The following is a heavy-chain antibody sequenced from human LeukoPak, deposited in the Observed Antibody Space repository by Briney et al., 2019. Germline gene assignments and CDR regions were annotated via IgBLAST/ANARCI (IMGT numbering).Heavy chain of an antibody. V-gene: IGHV4-39*07. J-gene: IGHJ4*02. CDR1: GGSISSSSYY. CDR2: IYYSGST. D-gene: IGHD3-22*01. CDR3: ARGVKVHFDY. Sequence: SETLSLTCTVSGGSISSSSYYWGWIRQPPGKGLEWIGSIYYSGSTYYNPSLKSRVTISVDRSKNQFSLKLSSVTAADTAVYYCARGVKVHFDYWGQGTLVTVSS.